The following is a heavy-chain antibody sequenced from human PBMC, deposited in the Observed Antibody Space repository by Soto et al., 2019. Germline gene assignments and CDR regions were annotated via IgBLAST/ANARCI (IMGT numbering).Heavy chain of an antibody. V-gene: IGHV1-46*01. CDR2: IRASDGHT. CDR1: GYIFTSYS. CDR3: AKSLVSGASVDS. Sequence: QVQLVQSGAEVREPGASVKVSCKASGYIFTSYSIHWVRQAPGQGLEWMGVIRASDGHTSHSQKFQRRLNMTRDTSTSTVYMELNSLACEDTAVYYCAKSLVSGASVDSWGQGTLVTVSS. J-gene: IGHJ4*02. D-gene: IGHD2-21*02.